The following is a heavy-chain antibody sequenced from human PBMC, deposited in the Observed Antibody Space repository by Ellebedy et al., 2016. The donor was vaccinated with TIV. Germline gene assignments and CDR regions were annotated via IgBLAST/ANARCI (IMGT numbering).Heavy chain of an antibody. CDR3: ARDSRWFGELGGFDY. Sequence: GESLKIPCAASAFTFSDYYMSWIRQAPGKGLEWVSYISSSGSTMYYADSVKGRFTISRDNSKNTLYLQMNSLRAEDTAVYYCARDSRWFGELGGFDYWGQGTLVTVSS. CDR2: ISSSGSTM. V-gene: IGHV3-11*04. D-gene: IGHD3-10*01. J-gene: IGHJ4*02. CDR1: AFTFSDYY.